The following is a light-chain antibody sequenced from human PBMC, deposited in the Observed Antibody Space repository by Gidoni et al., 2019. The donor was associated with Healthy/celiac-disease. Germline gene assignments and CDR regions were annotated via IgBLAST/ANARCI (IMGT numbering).Light chain of an antibody. V-gene: IGLV1-51*02. CDR1: SSNIGHHS. CDR3: GTWDNSLSAGV. J-gene: IGLJ2*01. CDR2: END. Sequence: QSVFPHPPSVSAAPGQKVTISCSGDSSNIGHHSVSWYQQTPGTAPKLLIDENDQRPSRSPDRFSGAQSGTDATLAIAGLQTGDEADDYCGTWDNSLSAGVFGGGTKLTVL.